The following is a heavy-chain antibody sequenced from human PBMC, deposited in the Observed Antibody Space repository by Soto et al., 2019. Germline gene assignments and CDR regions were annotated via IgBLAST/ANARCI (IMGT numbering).Heavy chain of an antibody. J-gene: IGHJ6*02. CDR2: IYYSGST. CDR3: ARDRDYGDYFRDYYYYGMDV. V-gene: IGHV4-30-4*01. Sequence: SETLSLTCTVSGGSISSGDYYWSWIRQPPGKGLEWIGYIYYSGSTYYNPSLKSRVTISVDTSKNQFSLKLSSVTAADTAVYYCARDRDYGDYFRDYYYYGMDVWGQGTTVT. D-gene: IGHD4-17*01. CDR1: GGSISSGDYY.